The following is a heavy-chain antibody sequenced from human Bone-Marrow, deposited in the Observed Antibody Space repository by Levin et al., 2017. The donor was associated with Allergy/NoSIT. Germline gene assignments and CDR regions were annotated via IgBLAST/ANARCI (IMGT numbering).Heavy chain of an antibody. CDR3: ARGRDSSGWGYNWFDP. V-gene: IGHV4-30-4*01. J-gene: IGHJ5*02. CDR2: IFYSGNT. Sequence: SCTVSGDSIISAIYYWTWLRQTPGKGLEWIGYIFYSGNTHYNPSLKSRLTLSVDTSKNQFSLKLSSVTAADTAVYYYARGRDSSGWGYNWFDPWGQGTLVTVSS. CDR1: GDSIISAIYY. D-gene: IGHD6-19*01.